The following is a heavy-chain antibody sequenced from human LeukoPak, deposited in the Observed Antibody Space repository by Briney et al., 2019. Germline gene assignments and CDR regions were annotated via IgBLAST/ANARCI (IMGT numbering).Heavy chain of an antibody. CDR3: ARFPNTAMVMGLEYYYYGMDV. J-gene: IGHJ6*02. CDR1: GYTFTSYY. CDR2: INPSGGST. Sequence: ASVNVSCTASGYTFTSYYMHWVRQAPGQGLEWMGIINPSGGSTSYAQKFQGRVTMTRDTSTSTVYMELSSLRSEDTAVYYCARFPNTAMVMGLEYYYYGMDVWGQGTTVTVSS. D-gene: IGHD5-18*01. V-gene: IGHV1-46*01.